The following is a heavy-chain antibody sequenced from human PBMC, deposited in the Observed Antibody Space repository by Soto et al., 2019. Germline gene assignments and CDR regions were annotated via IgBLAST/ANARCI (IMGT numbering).Heavy chain of an antibody. CDR3: ARGDYDFWSGYPSNNWFDP. Sequence: SETLSLTCAVYGGSFSGYYWSWIRQPPGKGLEWIGEINHSGSTNYNPSLKSRVTISVDTSKNQFSLKLSSVTAADTAVYYCARGDYDFWSGYPSNNWFDPWGQGTLVTVSS. CDR2: INHSGST. CDR1: GGSFSGYY. V-gene: IGHV4-34*01. D-gene: IGHD3-3*01. J-gene: IGHJ5*02.